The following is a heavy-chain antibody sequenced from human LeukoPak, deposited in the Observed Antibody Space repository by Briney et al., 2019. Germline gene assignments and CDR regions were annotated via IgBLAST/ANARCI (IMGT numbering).Heavy chain of an antibody. CDR1: GFTFSSYA. Sequence: GGSLRLSCAASGFTFSSYAMGWVRQAPGKGLEWVSAISGSGGRTYYADSVKGRFTISRDNSKDTLYLQMNSLRAEDTAVYYCAGGHSSNWYWFDPWGQGTLVTVSS. CDR2: ISGSGGRT. V-gene: IGHV3-23*01. J-gene: IGHJ5*02. D-gene: IGHD6-13*01. CDR3: AGGHSSNWYWFDP.